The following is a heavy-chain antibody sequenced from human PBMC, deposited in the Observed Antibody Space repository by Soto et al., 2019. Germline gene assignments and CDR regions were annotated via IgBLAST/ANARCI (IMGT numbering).Heavy chain of an antibody. CDR1: GASISQYY. J-gene: IGHJ4*02. CDR2: IYFSGST. CDR3: ARGPSGDKVDS. Sequence: SETLSLTCTVSGASISQYYWSWIRQPAGKGVEWIGYIYFSGSTNYNPSLKSRVTMSVELSKNQFSLRLSSMTAADTAVYYCARGPSGDKVDSWGQGTLVTVS. V-gene: IGHV4-59*01. D-gene: IGHD7-27*01.